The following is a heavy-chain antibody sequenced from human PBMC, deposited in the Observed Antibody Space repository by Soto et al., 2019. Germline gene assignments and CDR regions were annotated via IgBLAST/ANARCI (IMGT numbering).Heavy chain of an antibody. CDR3: AREYGSGSYYSWFDP. V-gene: IGHV4-39*02. CDR1: GGSISSSSYY. CDR2: IYYSGRT. D-gene: IGHD3-10*01. Sequence: SETLSLTCTVSGGSISSSSYYWGWIRQPPGKGLEWIGIIYYSGRTYYNPSLKIRVTISVDKSKNQFSLKLSSVTAADTAVYYCAREYGSGSYYSWFDPWGQGTLVTVSS. J-gene: IGHJ5*02.